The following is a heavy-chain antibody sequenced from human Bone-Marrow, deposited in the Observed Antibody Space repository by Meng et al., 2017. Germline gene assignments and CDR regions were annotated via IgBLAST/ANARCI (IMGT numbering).Heavy chain of an antibody. CDR2: IYYSGST. CDR3: ARYRHIIYDILTGQGPRAAFDI. D-gene: IGHD3-9*01. J-gene: IGHJ3*02. V-gene: IGHV4-59*01. CDR1: GGSISSYY. Sequence: GSLRLSCTVSGGSISSYYWSWIRQPPGKGLEWIGYIYYSGSTNYNPSLKSRVTISVDTSKNQFSLKLSSVTAADTAVYYCARYRHIIYDILTGQGPRAAFDIWGQGTMVTVSS.